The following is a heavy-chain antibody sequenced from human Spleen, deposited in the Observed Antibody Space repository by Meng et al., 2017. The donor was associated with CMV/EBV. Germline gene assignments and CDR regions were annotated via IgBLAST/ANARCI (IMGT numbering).Heavy chain of an antibody. V-gene: IGHV1-2*02. CDR2: INPNSGGT. D-gene: IGHD3-3*01. CDR1: GYTFTGYY. CDR3: ARDQGYDFWSGYSWFDP. J-gene: IGHJ5*02. Sequence: ASVKVSCKASGYTFTGYYMHWVRQAPGQGHEWMGWINPNSGGTNYAQKFQGRVTMTRDTSISTAYMELSRLRADDTAVYYCARDQGYDFWSGYSWFDPWGQGTLVTVSS.